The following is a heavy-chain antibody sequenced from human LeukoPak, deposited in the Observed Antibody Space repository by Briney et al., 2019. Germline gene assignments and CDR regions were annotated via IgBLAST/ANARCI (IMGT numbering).Heavy chain of an antibody. CDR3: ARPARSGIYYPDAFEN. Sequence: GGSLRLSCTAPGFTFDDYYIAWIRQPPGKGLDWVAYISSSGTATYYAESVKGRFTISRDNAKNSLYLQMDSLDAEDTAMYYCARPARSGIYYPDAFENWGQGTMVTVSS. J-gene: IGHJ3*02. CDR1: GFTFDDYY. V-gene: IGHV3-11*04. D-gene: IGHD3-10*01. CDR2: ISSSGTAT.